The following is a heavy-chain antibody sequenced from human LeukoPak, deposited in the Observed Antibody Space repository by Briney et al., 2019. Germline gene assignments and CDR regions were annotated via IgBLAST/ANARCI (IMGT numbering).Heavy chain of an antibody. D-gene: IGHD3-10*01. CDR1: GFTFSSYA. CDR3: AKDGVYGSGSSYYFDY. J-gene: IGHJ4*02. V-gene: IGHV3-23*01. CDR2: IGGSGGNT. Sequence: RPGGSLRLSCAASGFTFSSYAMSWVRQAPGKGLEWVSGIGGSGGNTYYADSVKGRFTISRDNSKNTLSLQMNSLGAEDTAVYYCAKDGVYGSGSSYYFDYWGQGTLVTVSS.